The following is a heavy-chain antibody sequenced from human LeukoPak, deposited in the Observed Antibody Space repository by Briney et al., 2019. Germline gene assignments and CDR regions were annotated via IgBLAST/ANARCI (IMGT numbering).Heavy chain of an antibody. V-gene: IGHV3-30*04. CDR2: ISYDGSTT. Sequence: GRAGRLSCSPSAFTFSSYAMHWVRQAPGKGLEWVTVISYDGSTTYYADSVKGRFTISRDNSKNTVYLQMNSLRAEDTAVYYCARESMTYYDHYYGMDVWGQGTTVTVSS. D-gene: IGHD3-22*01. CDR3: ARESMTYYDHYYGMDV. J-gene: IGHJ6*02. CDR1: AFTFSSYA.